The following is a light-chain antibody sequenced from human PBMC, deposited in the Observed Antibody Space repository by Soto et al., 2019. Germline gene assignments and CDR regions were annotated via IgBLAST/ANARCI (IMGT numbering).Light chain of an antibody. J-gene: IGLJ2*01. CDR1: SSDIGVYNS. CDR2: EVN. V-gene: IGLV2-14*01. Sequence: QSALTQPASVSEFPGQSITISCTGTSSDIGVYNSVSWYQQHPGKAHKLMIYEVNNRPSGVSNRFSGSKSGNTASLTISGLQADDEGEYYCSSYSSSTALVFGGGTKLTVL. CDR3: SSYSSSTALV.